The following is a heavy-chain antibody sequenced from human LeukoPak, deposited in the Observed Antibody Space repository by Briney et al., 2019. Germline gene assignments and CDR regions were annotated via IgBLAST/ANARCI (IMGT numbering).Heavy chain of an antibody. J-gene: IGHJ6*02. CDR3: ARDNSYGYYYYGMDV. Sequence: QAGGSLRLSCAASGFTFSSNEMNWVRQAPGKGLEWVSYISSSGSITYYADSVKGRFTISRDNAKNSLYLQMNSLRAEDTAVYYCARDNSYGYYYYGMDVWGQGTTVTVSS. D-gene: IGHD5-18*01. CDR1: GFTFSSNE. V-gene: IGHV3-48*03. CDR2: ISSSGSIT.